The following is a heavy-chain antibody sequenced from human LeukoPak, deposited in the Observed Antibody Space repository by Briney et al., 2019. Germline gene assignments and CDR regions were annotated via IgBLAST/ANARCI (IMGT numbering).Heavy chain of an antibody. Sequence: SGGSLRLSCAASGFTFSSYAMSWVRQAPGKGLEWVSAISGSGGSTYYADSVKGRFTISRDNAKNSLYLQMNSLRAEDTALYYCAREVSEGFDFWGQGTLVTVSS. CDR3: AREVSEGFDF. CDR2: ISGSGGST. J-gene: IGHJ4*02. D-gene: IGHD3-22*01. V-gene: IGHV3-23*01. CDR1: GFTFSSYA.